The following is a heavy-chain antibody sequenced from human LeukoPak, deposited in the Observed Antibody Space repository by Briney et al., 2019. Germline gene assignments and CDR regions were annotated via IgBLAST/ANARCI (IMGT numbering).Heavy chain of an antibody. J-gene: IGHJ5*02. CDR1: GYSFTSYW. D-gene: IGHD6-13*01. Sequence: KRGESLKISCKGSGYSFTSYWIGWVRQMPGEGLEWMGIIYPGDSDPRYSPSLQGQVTISADKSISTVYLQWSSLKASDTAMYYCAGHSARGSSSWYPGPPNWFDPWGQGTLVTVSS. V-gene: IGHV5-51*01. CDR3: AGHSARGSSSWYPGPPNWFDP. CDR2: IYPGDSDP.